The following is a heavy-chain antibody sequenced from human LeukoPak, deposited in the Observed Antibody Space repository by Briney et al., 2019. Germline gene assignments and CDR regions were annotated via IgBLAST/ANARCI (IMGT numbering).Heavy chain of an antibody. CDR1: GGSFSGYY. V-gene: IGHV4-34*01. CDR2: IHHRGGT. J-gene: IGHJ3*02. Sequence: SETLSLTCAVYGGSFSGYYWSWIRQPPGKGLEWIGEIHHRGGTNYNPSLRSRVTISIDTSKNQFSLKLTSVTAADTAVYYCATPNDAFNIWGQGTMVTVSS. CDR3: ATPNDAFNI.